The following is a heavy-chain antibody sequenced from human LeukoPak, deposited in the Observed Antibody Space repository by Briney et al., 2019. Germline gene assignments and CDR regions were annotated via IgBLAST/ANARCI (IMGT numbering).Heavy chain of an antibody. Sequence: ASVKVSCKASGYTFTSYGISWVRPAPGQGLEWMGWISAYNGNTNYAQKLQGRVTMTTDTSTSTAYMELRSLRSDDTAVYYCARRSARGDFWSGYNNWFDPWGQGTLVTVSS. CDR1: GYTFTSYG. CDR3: ARRSARGDFWSGYNNWFDP. CDR2: ISAYNGNT. D-gene: IGHD3-3*01. V-gene: IGHV1-18*01. J-gene: IGHJ5*02.